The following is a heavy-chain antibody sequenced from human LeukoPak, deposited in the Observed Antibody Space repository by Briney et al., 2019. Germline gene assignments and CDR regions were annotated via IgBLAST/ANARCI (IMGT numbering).Heavy chain of an antibody. D-gene: IGHD2-15*01. CDR2: ISAYNGNT. CDR3: ARAPPTPKSNVVAATPVFDY. V-gene: IGHV1-18*01. CDR1: GYTFTSYG. Sequence: GASVKVSCTASGYTFTSYGISWVRQAPGQGLEWMGWISAYNGNTNYAQKLQGRVTMTTDTSTSTAYMELRSLRSDDTAVYYCARAPPTPKSNVVAATPVFDYWGQGTLVTVSS. J-gene: IGHJ4*02.